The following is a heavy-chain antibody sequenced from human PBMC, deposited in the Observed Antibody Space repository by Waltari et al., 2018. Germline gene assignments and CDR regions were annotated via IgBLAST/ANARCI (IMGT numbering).Heavy chain of an antibody. CDR2: MSWNSGSI. V-gene: IGHV3-9*01. J-gene: IGHJ4*02. CDR3: AKEMGGGRGFDY. D-gene: IGHD2-15*01. CDR1: GFTFDDYA. Sequence: EVQLVESGGGLVQPGRSLRLSCAASGFTFDDYAMHWVRQAPGKGLEWVAGMSWNSGSIGYADSVKGRFTISRDNAKNSLYLQMNSLRAEDTALYYWAKEMGGGRGFDYWGQGTLVTVSS.